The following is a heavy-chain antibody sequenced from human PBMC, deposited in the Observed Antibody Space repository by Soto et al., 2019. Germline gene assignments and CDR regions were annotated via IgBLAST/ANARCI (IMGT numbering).Heavy chain of an antibody. V-gene: IGHV5-51*01. Sequence: GESLKISCEGFGYSFSNYWIAWVRQMPGKGLEWMGITYPADSDTSYSPSFQGQVTISADKYINTAYLQWSSLKASDTAMYYCARQFHDNSGGGYYYYGLDVWGLGTTVTVSS. CDR3: ARQFHDNSGGGYYYYGLDV. CDR1: GYSFSNYW. J-gene: IGHJ6*02. CDR2: TYPADSDT. D-gene: IGHD2-15*01.